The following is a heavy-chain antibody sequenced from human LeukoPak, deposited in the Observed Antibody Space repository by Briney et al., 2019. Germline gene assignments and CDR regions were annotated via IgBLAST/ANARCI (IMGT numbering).Heavy chain of an antibody. V-gene: IGHV3-23*01. Sequence: GGSLRLSCAASEFTFSSYAMSWVRQAPGKGLEWVSAISGSGGSTYYADSVKGRFTISRDNSKNTLYLQMNSLRAEDTAVYYCAKRGSIAVAGTGLDFDYWGQGTLVTVSS. J-gene: IGHJ4*02. CDR1: EFTFSSYA. CDR3: AKRGSIAVAGTGLDFDY. D-gene: IGHD6-19*01. CDR2: ISGSGGST.